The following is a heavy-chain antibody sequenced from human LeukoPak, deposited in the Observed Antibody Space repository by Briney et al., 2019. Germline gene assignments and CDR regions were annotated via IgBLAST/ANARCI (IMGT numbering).Heavy chain of an antibody. Sequence: GGSLRLSCAASGFTFSSYGMHWVRQAPGKGLEGVAVIWYDGSNKYYADSVKGRFTISRDNSKNTLYLQMNSLRAEDTAVYYCARGRGSDGYYFDYWGQGTLVTVSS. J-gene: IGHJ4*02. V-gene: IGHV3-33*01. D-gene: IGHD5-24*01. CDR3: ARGRGSDGYYFDY. CDR2: IWYDGSNK. CDR1: GFTFSSYG.